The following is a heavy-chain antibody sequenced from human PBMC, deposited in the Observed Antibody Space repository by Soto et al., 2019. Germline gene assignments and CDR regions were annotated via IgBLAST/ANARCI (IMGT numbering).Heavy chain of an antibody. CDR2: ISATGGGT. J-gene: IGHJ4*02. Sequence: GGSLRLSCAASGFKFSNYAMSWVRQAPGEGLEWVSLISATGGGTYYADSVKGRFTISRDNSHNTLYLQVHSLTAEDTAVYYCAKDRRAGGNSAFYFDFWGQGAQVTVSS. D-gene: IGHD3-16*01. CDR3: AKDRRAGGNSAFYFDF. CDR1: GFKFSNYA. V-gene: IGHV3-23*01.